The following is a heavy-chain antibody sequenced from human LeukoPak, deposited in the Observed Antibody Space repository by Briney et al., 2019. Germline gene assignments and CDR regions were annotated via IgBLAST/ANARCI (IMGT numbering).Heavy chain of an antibody. V-gene: IGHV3-30*04. J-gene: IGHJ4*02. CDR2: ISYDGSNK. D-gene: IGHD3-22*01. Sequence: GGSLRLSCAASGFTFSSYALHWLRQAPGKGLDWVAVISYDGSNKYYADSVKGLFTISRDNSKNTLYLKMNSLRDEDTAVYYCARDHGRLPYYYDSSGSGDYWGQGTLVTVSS. CDR1: GFTFSSYA. CDR3: ARDHGRLPYYYDSSGSGDY.